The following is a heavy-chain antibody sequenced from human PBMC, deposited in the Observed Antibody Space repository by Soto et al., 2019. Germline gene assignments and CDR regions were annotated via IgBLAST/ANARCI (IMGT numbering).Heavy chain of an antibody. V-gene: IGHV3-15*01. CDR2: IKSKTDGGTT. J-gene: IGHJ4*02. Sequence: PGGSLRLSCAASGFTFSNAWMSWVRQAPGKGLEWVGRIKSKTDGGTTDYAAPVKGRFTISRDDSKKTLYLQMNSLKTEDTAVYYCTKVFGWYPAFDYWGQGTLVTGSS. D-gene: IGHD6-19*01. CDR1: GFTFSNAW. CDR3: TKVFGWYPAFDY.